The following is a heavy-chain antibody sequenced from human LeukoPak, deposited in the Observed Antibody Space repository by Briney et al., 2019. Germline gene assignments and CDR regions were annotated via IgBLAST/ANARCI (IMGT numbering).Heavy chain of an antibody. Sequence: GGSLRLSCAASGFTFSSYAMHWVRQAPGKGLEWVAVISYDGSNKYYADSVKGRFTISRDNSKNTLYLQMNSLRAEDTAVYYCAKDAGGYHYYDSSGYYDYWGQGTLVTVSS. J-gene: IGHJ4*02. CDR1: GFTFSSYA. CDR3: AKDAGGYHYYDSSGYYDY. V-gene: IGHV3-30-3*01. D-gene: IGHD3-22*01. CDR2: ISYDGSNK.